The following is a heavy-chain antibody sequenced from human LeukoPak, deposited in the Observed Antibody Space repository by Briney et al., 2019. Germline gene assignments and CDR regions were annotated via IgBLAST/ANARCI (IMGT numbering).Heavy chain of an antibody. CDR1: GFTFSSYS. V-gene: IGHV3-21*01. CDR2: ISSSSSYI. J-gene: IGHJ4*02. CDR3: ARVGEESNHYYEFDY. Sequence: KSGGSLRLSCAASGFTFSSYSMNWVRQAPGKGLEWVSSISSSSSYIYYADSVKGRFTISRDNSKNTLYLQMNSLRAEDTAVYYCARVGEESNHYYEFDYWGQGTLVTVSS. D-gene: IGHD3-16*01.